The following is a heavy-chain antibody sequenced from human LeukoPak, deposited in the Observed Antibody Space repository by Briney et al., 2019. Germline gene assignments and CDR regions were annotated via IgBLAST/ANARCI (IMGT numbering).Heavy chain of an antibody. Sequence: VSLRLSCAASGFTFSSFCMIWVRQAPAKGLEWVANMKQDGSEKYYVDSVKGRFTISRDNAKNSLYLQMNSLRAEDTAVYYCARSLAAGFDIWGQGTVVTVSS. J-gene: IGHJ3*02. CDR1: GFTFSSFC. CDR2: MKQDGSEK. D-gene: IGHD6-25*01. V-gene: IGHV3-7*04. CDR3: ARSLAAGFDI.